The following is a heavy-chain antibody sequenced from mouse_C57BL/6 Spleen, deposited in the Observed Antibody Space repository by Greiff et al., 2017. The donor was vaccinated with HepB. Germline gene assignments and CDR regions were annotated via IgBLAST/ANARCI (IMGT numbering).Heavy chain of an antibody. J-gene: IGHJ2*01. D-gene: IGHD2-5*01. CDR1: GYAFSSSW. CDR3: AREGYSNYLFDY. V-gene: IGHV1-82*01. CDR2: IYPGDGDT. Sequence: VQLQESGPELVKPGASVKISCKASGYAFSSSWMNWVKQRPGKGLEWIGRIYPGDGDTNYNGKFKGKATLTADKSSSTAYMQLSSLTSEDSAVYFCAREGYSNYLFDYWGQGTTLTVSS.